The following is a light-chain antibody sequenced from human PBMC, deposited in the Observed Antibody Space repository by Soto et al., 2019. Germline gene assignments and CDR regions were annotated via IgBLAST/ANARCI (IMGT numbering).Light chain of an antibody. CDR2: WAS. CDR1: QSVLYSSNNKNY. Sequence: DIVMTQSPDSLAVSLGERATINCKSSQSVLYSSNNKNYLAWYQQKPGQPPKLLIYWASTRESGVPDRFSASGSGTDFTLTISSLQAEDVAVYYCQQSYGTPWTFGQGTKVEIK. V-gene: IGKV4-1*01. CDR3: QQSYGTPWT. J-gene: IGKJ1*01.